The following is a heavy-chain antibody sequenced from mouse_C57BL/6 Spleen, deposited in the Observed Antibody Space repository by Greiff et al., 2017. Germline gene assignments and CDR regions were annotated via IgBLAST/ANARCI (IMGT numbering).Heavy chain of an antibody. J-gene: IGHJ2*01. CDR2: IDPEDGDT. D-gene: IGHD2-3*01. V-gene: IGHV14-1*01. CDR3: TTGDGYFYLDY. CDR1: GFNIKDYY. Sequence: EVQLQQSGAELVRPGASVKLSCTASGFNIKDYYMHWVKQRPEQGLEWIGRIDPEDGDTEYAPKFQGKATLTADTSSNTAYMQLSSLTSEDTAVYYCTTGDGYFYLDYWGQGTTLTVSS.